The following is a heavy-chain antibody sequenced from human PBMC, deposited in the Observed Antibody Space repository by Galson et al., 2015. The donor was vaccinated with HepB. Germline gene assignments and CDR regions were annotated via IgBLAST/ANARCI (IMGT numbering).Heavy chain of an antibody. J-gene: IGHJ4*02. Sequence: SLRLSCAASGFTFSSYAMSWVRQAPGKGLEWASAISGSGGSTYHADSVKGRFTISRDNSKNTLYLQMNSLRAEDTAVYYCAKAVALGYYYGSGSYSFDYWGQGTLVTVSS. CDR1: GFTFSSYA. D-gene: IGHD3-10*01. CDR3: AKAVALGYYYGSGSYSFDY. CDR2: ISGSGGST. V-gene: IGHV3-23*01.